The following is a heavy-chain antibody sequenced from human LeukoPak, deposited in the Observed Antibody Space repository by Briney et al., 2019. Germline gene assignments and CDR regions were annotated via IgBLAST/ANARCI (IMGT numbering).Heavy chain of an antibody. D-gene: IGHD6-19*01. CDR2: IKQDGSEK. V-gene: IGHV3-7*01. J-gene: IGHJ6*03. CDR3: ARAVAGYYYYYYMDV. Sequence: GGSLRLSCAASGFTFSSYWMSRVRQAPGKGLEWVANIKQDGSEKYYVDSVKGRFTISRDNAKNSLYLQMNSLRAEDTAVYYCARAVAGYYYYYYMDVWGKGTTVTVSS. CDR1: GFTFSSYW.